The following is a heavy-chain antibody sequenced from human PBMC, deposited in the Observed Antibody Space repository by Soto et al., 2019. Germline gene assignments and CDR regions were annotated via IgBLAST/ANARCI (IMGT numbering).Heavy chain of an antibody. J-gene: IGHJ5*02. CDR2: IYYSGST. Sequence: ASETLSLTCTVSGGSISSGDYYWSWIRQPPGKGLEWIGYIYYSGSTYYNPSLKSRVTISVDTSKNQFSLKLSSVTAADTAVYYCAGNWANWFDPWGQGTLVTSPQ. V-gene: IGHV4-30-4*01. CDR1: GGSISSGDYY. CDR3: AGNWANWFDP. D-gene: IGHD7-27*01.